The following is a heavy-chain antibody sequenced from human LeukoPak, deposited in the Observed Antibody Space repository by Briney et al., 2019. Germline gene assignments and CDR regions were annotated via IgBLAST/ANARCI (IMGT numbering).Heavy chain of an antibody. Sequence: PGGSLSLSCAASGFTFEDYTMHWVRQAPGKTLEWVSLISWDGTTYYRDSVKGRFTISRDNSKNSLYLQMDTLTSEDTAFYYCVKDLSYESSGYVFDYWGQGTLVTVSS. CDR2: ISWDGTT. D-gene: IGHD3-22*01. CDR3: VKDLSYESSGYVFDY. V-gene: IGHV3-43*01. CDR1: GFTFEDYT. J-gene: IGHJ4*02.